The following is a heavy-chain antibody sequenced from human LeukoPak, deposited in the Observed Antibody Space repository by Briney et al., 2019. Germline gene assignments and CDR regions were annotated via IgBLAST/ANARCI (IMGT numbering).Heavy chain of an antibody. CDR1: GDSISSVY. D-gene: IGHD6-19*01. Sequence: SETLSLTCTVSGDSISSVYWTWIRQPPGKGLEWLGYIYYSGSSDYDTGSTDYNPSLMSRVTISVDTSKNQFSLKLSSVTAADTAVYYCARGESSGWCYWGQGTLVTVSS. CDR3: ARGESSGWCY. CDR2: IYYSGSSDYDTGST. J-gene: IGHJ4*02. V-gene: IGHV4-59*01.